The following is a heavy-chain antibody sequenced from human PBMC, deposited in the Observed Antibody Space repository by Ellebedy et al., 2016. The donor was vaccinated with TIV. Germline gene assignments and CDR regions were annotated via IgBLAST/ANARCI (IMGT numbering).Heavy chain of an antibody. Sequence: ASVKVSXXASGYTFTSYGISWVRQAPGQGLEWMGWISAYNGNTNYAQKLQGRVTMTTDTSTSTAYMELRSLRSDDTAVYYCARDAMITFGGVIVIGWYGMDVWGQGTTVTVSS. CDR3: ARDAMITFGGVIVIGWYGMDV. D-gene: IGHD3-16*02. J-gene: IGHJ6*02. V-gene: IGHV1-18*01. CDR1: GYTFTSYG. CDR2: ISAYNGNT.